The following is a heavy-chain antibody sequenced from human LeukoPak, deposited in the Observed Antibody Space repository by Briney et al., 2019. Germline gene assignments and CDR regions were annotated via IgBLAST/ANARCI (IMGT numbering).Heavy chain of an antibody. Sequence: GGSLRLSCAASGFTFSSYSMNWVRQAPGKGPEWVSSISSSSSYIYYADSVKGRFTISRDNAKNSLYLQMNSLRAEDTAVYYCAKGYYDYVWGSYYFDYWGQGTLVTVSS. CDR3: AKGYYDYVWGSYYFDY. V-gene: IGHV3-21*01. J-gene: IGHJ4*02. CDR2: ISSSSSYI. CDR1: GFTFSSYS. D-gene: IGHD3-16*01.